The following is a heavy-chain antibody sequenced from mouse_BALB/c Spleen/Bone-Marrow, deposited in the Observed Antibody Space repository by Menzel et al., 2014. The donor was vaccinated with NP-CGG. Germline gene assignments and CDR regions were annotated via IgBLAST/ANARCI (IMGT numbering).Heavy chain of an antibody. CDR3: ARSGFDY. D-gene: IGHD3-2*02. CDR2: IHPGSGNT. V-gene: IGHV1S130*01. Sequence: QVQLQQSGSVLVRPGASVKLSCKASGYTFTSSWMHWAKQRPGQGLEWIGEIHPGSGNTNYNEKFKGKATLTVDTSSSTAYVDLSSLTSEDSAVYYCARSGFDYWGQGTTLTVSS. J-gene: IGHJ2*01. CDR1: GYTFTSSW.